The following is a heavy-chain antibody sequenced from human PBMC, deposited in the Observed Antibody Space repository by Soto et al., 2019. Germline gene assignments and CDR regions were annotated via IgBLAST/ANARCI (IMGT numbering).Heavy chain of an antibody. Sequence: GGSLRLSCAASGFTFSSYWMSWVRQAPGKGLEWVANIKQDGSEKYYVDSVKGRFTISRDNAKNSLYLQMNSLRAEDTAVYYCARDAPLCSGGSCYSDYWGQGTLVTVSS. CDR2: IKQDGSEK. D-gene: IGHD2-15*01. V-gene: IGHV3-7*01. CDR3: ARDAPLCSGGSCYSDY. CDR1: GFTFSSYW. J-gene: IGHJ4*02.